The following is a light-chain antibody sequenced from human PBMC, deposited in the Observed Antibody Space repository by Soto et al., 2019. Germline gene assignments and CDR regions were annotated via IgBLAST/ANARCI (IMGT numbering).Light chain of an antibody. CDR2: AAS. J-gene: IGKJ5*01. Sequence: DIQLTQSPSFLSASVGDIVTIIFRASQGISSYLVWYQQKPGKAPKLLIYAASTSQSGVPSRFSGSGSGTEFTLTISSLQPDDFATYYCQQYNTYSTFGQGTRLEIK. CDR1: QGISSY. V-gene: IGKV1-9*01. CDR3: QQYNTYST.